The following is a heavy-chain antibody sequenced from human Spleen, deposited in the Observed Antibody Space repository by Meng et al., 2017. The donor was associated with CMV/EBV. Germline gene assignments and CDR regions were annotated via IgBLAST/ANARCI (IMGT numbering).Heavy chain of an antibody. J-gene: IGHJ4*02. CDR2: FYYGGNT. Sequence: GSLRLSCIVSGDTITSSYWSWMRLPPGKGLECIAYFYYGGNTNYNPSVKSRVTVSVDTSKNQFSLKLSSVTAADTAIYYCARAPTGRLRLHFDYWGPGTLVTVSS. V-gene: IGHV4-59*01. CDR1: GDTITSSY. CDR3: ARAPTGRLRLHFDY. D-gene: IGHD1-1*01.